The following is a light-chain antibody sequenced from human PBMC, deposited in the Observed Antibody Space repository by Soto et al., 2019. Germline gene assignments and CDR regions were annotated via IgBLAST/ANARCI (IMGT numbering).Light chain of an antibody. CDR3: QSHVSSLSVGV. CDR1: SSNIGAGFD. J-gene: IGLJ1*01. Sequence: QSVLTQPPSVSGAPGQRVTISCTGSSSNIGAGFDVSWYKQLPGTAPQLLIYANSNRPSGVPDRFSGSKSGTSASLAITGLQPEDEADYYCQSHVSSLSVGVFGTGTKVTVL. V-gene: IGLV1-40*01. CDR2: ANS.